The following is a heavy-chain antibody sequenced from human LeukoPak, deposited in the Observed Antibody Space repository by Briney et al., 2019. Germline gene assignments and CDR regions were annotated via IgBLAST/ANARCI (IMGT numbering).Heavy chain of an antibody. CDR2: IIWNSGSI. CDR1: GFTFDDYA. V-gene: IGHV3-9*01. J-gene: IGHJ3*02. Sequence: GGSLRLSCAAAGFTFDDYAMHWVRHAPGKGLEWVSGIIWNSGSIGYADSVKGRLTISRYQAKNSLYLRMNGLIAEDTALYYGATAAGRYSSGWYDAFDIWGQGTMVTVSS. CDR3: ATAAGRYSSGWYDAFDI. D-gene: IGHD6-19*01.